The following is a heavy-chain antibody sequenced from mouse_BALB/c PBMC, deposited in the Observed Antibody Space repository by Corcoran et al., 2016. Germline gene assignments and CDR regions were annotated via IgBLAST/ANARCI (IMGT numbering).Heavy chain of an antibody. J-gene: IGHJ4*01. CDR2: IDPANGNT. V-gene: IGHV14-3*02. Sequence: EVQLQQAGAELVKPGASVKLSCTASGFNIKYTYMHWVKQRPEQGLEWIGRIDPANGNTKYDPKFQGKATITADTYSNTAYLQLSSLTSEDTAVYYCARDYDYDDAMDYWGQGTSVTVSP. CDR1: GFNIKYTY. CDR3: ARDYDYDDAMDY. D-gene: IGHD2-4*01.